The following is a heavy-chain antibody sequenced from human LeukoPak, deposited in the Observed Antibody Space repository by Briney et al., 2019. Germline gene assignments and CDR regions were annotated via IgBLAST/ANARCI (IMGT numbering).Heavy chain of an antibody. D-gene: IGHD3-10*01. CDR1: GFTFSSYA. CDR3: AKLELLVRSFLDY. Sequence: GGSLRLSCAASGFTFSSYAMSWVREAPGKGLEWVSAISGSGGSTYYADSVKGRFTISRDNSKNTLYLQMNSLRAEDTAVYYCAKLELLVRSFLDYWGQGTLVTVSS. J-gene: IGHJ4*02. CDR2: ISGSGGST. V-gene: IGHV3-23*01.